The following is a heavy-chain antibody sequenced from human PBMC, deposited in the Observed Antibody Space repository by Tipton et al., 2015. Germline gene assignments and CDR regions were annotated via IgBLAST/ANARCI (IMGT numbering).Heavy chain of an antibody. D-gene: IGHD1-26*01. Sequence: SLRLSCTASGMNFDDKAMHWVRQGPGKGLEWVAGISWSSGKIAYADSVKGRFTISRDNSENTLYLQMNSLRAEDTAVYYCAKSIVGIIRGGFDYWGQGTLVTVSS. V-gene: IGHV3-9*01. CDR1: GMNFDDKA. CDR3: AKSIVGIIRGGFDY. J-gene: IGHJ4*02. CDR2: ISWSSGKI.